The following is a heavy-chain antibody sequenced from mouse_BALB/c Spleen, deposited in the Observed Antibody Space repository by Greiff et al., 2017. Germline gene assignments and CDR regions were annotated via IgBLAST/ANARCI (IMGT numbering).Heavy chain of an antibody. Sequence: VQLKQSGAELVRPGALVKLSCKASGFNIKDYYMHWVKQRPEQGLEWIGWIDPENGNTIYDPKFQGKASITADTSSNTAYLQLSSLTSEDTAVYYCASRGYYVDYYAMEYWGQGTSVTVAS. CDR1: GFNIKDYY. CDR2: IDPENGNT. CDR3: ASRGYYVDYYAMEY. V-gene: IGHV14-1*02. J-gene: IGHJ4*01. D-gene: IGHD2-3*01.